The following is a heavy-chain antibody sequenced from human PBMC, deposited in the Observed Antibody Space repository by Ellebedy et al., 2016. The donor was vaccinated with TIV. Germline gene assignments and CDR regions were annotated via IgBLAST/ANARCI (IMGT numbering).Heavy chain of an antibody. Sequence: GESLKISCSGSGFIFSNYSMNWVREAPGKGLEWVGRIRSRTAGGTTDYAAPVKGRFTISRDDSKNTLYLQMNSLRVEDTATYYCSVRPLAPDYVDHWGQGTLVTVSS. V-gene: IGHV3-15*07. CDR2: IRSRTAGGTT. CDR3: SVRPLAPDYVDH. J-gene: IGHJ4*02. D-gene: IGHD3-3*02. CDR1: GFIFSNYS.